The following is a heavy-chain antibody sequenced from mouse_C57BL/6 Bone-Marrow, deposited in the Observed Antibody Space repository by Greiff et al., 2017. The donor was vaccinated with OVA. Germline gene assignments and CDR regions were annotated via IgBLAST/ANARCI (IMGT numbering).Heavy chain of an antibody. Sequence: QVQLQQSGAELAKPGASVKLSCKASGYTFTSYWMHWVKQRPGQGLEWIGYINPSSGYTKYNQKFKDKATLTADKSSSTAYMQLSSLTYEDSAVYYCARYRDFYYYGSSQYYFDYWGQGTTLTVSS. CDR1: GYTFTSYW. V-gene: IGHV1-7*01. CDR2: INPSSGYT. J-gene: IGHJ2*01. D-gene: IGHD1-1*01. CDR3: ARYRDFYYYGSSQYYFDY.